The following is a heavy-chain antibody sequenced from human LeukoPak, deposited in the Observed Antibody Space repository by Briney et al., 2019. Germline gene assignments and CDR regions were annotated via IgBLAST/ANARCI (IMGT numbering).Heavy chain of an antibody. CDR1: GYTLSELS. J-gene: IGHJ4*02. V-gene: IGHV1-24*01. CDR3: SSSGVEEWQGLHF. Sequence: ASVKVSCKVSGYTLSELSMHWVRQSPGKGLEWMGGFDVTETDTIYAQKFQGRVTMTEDTSTDTAYMELNSLSSEDTAVYYCSSSGVEEWQGLHFWGQGTLVTVSS. D-gene: IGHD3-3*01. CDR2: FDVTETDT.